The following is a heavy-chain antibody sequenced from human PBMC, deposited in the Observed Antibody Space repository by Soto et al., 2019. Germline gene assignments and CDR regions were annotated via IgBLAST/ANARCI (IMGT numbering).Heavy chain of an antibody. Sequence: PSETLSLTCTVSGGSISSGGYYWSWIRQHPGKGLEWIGYIYYSGSTYYNLSLKSRVTISVDTSKNQFSLKLSSVTAADTAVYYCARSGDYGDPIAYWGQGTLVTVSS. CDR3: ARSGDYGDPIAY. V-gene: IGHV4-31*03. CDR2: IYYSGST. J-gene: IGHJ4*02. D-gene: IGHD4-17*01. CDR1: GGSISSGGYY.